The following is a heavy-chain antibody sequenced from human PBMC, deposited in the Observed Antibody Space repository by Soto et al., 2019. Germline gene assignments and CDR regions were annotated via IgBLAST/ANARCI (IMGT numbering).Heavy chain of an antibody. D-gene: IGHD6-6*01. CDR1: GFTFSSYA. CDR2: ISSNGGST. V-gene: IGHV3-64*01. Sequence: GGSLRLSCAASGFTFSSYAMHWVRQAPGKGLEYVSAISSNGGSTYYANSVKGRFTISRDNSKNTLYLQMGSLRAEDMAVYYCARDRGAARLGAFDIWGQGTRVTVSS. CDR3: ARDRGAARLGAFDI. J-gene: IGHJ3*02.